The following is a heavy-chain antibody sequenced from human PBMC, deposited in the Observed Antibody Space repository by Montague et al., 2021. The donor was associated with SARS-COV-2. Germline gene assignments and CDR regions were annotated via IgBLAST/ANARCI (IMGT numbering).Heavy chain of an antibody. V-gene: IGHV4-34*01. CDR1: GGSFSGYY. CDR2: INHSGST. D-gene: IGHD2-21*01. Sequence: SETLSLTCAVYGGSFSGYYWSWIRQPPGKGLEGSGEINHSGSTNYNTSLKSRVTISVDTSKNQFSLKLSSVTAADTSVYYCAREVRGRIVVVIAIPYSYFAYWGQGTLVTVSS. CDR3: AREVRGRIVVVIAIPYSYFAY. J-gene: IGHJ4*02.